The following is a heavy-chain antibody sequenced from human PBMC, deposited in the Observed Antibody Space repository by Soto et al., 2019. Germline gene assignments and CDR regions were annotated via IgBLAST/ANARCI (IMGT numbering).Heavy chain of an antibody. CDR1: GYSFTSYW. D-gene: IGHD3-16*01. CDR3: ASTFPGASVYYYGMDV. CDR2: IDPSDSYT. V-gene: IGHV5-10-1*01. J-gene: IGHJ6*02. Sequence: PGESLKISCKGSGYSFTSYWISWVRQMPGKGLEWMGRIDPSDSYTNYSPSFQGHVTISADKSISTAYLQWSSLKASDTAMYYCASTFPGASVYYYGMDVWGQGTTVTVSS.